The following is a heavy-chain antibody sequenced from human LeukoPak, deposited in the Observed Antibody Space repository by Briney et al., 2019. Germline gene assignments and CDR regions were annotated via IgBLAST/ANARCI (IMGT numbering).Heavy chain of an antibody. CDR1: GYLFTNYW. CDR3: ATQSRDGSKTRGYYFDY. Sequence: GESLKISCQGSGYLFTNYWIGWVRQMPGKGLESMGIIYPADSDTTYSPSFQGQVTISADKPISTVYLQWSSLKASDTAMYYCATQSRDGSKTRGYYFDYWGQGTLVTVSS. CDR2: IYPADSDT. D-gene: IGHD3-10*01. J-gene: IGHJ4*02. V-gene: IGHV5-51*01.